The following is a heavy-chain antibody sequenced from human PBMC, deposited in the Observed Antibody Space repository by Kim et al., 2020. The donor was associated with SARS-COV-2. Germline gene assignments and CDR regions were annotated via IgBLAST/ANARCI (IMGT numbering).Heavy chain of an antibody. Sequence: YAQGFTGRFVFSLDTSVSTAYLQISSLKAEDTAVYYCARDGGLAAAGCNYWGQGTLVTVSS. V-gene: IGHV7-4-1*02. J-gene: IGHJ4*02. D-gene: IGHD6-13*01. CDR3: ARDGGLAAAGCNY.